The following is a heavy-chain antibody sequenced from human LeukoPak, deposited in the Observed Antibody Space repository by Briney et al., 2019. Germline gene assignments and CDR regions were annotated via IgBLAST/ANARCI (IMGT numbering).Heavy chain of an antibody. J-gene: IGHJ3*01. D-gene: IGHD3-9*01. CDR1: GGSISSSNW. V-gene: IGHV4-4*02. CDR3: ARWPLTNLSFDV. Sequence: PSETLSLTCAVSGGSISSSNWWSWVRQPPVKGLEWIGEIYHSGSTNYNPSLRSRVTISVDTSKNQFSLKLSSVTAADTAVYFCARWPLTNLSFDVWGQGTMVTVSS. CDR2: IYHSGST.